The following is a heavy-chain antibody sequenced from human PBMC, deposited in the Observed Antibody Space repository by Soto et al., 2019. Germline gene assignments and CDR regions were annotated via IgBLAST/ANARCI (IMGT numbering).Heavy chain of an antibody. V-gene: IGHV5-51*01. J-gene: IGHJ4*02. CDR3: ARLGYCTGTSCYTFDS. Sequence: GESLKISCKGSGYKFPSYWLGWVRQMPGKGLEWMGIIYPADSDTRYSPSSQGHVTISTDKSFSTAYLQWSGLKASDTAMYYCARLGYCTGTSCYTFDSWGQGTLVTVSS. CDR1: GYKFPSYW. CDR2: IYPADSDT. D-gene: IGHD2-2*02.